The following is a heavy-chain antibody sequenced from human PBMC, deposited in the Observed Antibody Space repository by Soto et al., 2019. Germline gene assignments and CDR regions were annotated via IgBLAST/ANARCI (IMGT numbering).Heavy chain of an antibody. CDR1: GGSFSGYY. CDR2: INHSGST. J-gene: IGHJ4*02. D-gene: IGHD3-9*01. V-gene: IGHV4-34*01. Sequence: SETLSLTCAVYGGSFSGYYWSWIRQPPGKGLEWIGEINHSGSTNYNPSLKSRVTISVDTSKNRFSLKLSSVTAADTAVYYCARDILTGYSDYWGQGTLVTVSS. CDR3: ARDILTGYSDY.